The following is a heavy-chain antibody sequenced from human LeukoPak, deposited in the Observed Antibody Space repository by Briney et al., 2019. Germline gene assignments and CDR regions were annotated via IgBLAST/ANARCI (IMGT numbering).Heavy chain of an antibody. CDR1: GFTVIAND. Sequence: GGSLRLSCAASGFTVIANDMTWVRQAPGKGLEWVSVLYSDGNTKYADSVQGRFTISRDNSKNTLYLEMNSLSPDDTAVYYCARGVEPLAANTLAYWGQGTLVTVTS. CDR3: ARGVEPLAANTLAY. V-gene: IGHV3-53*01. CDR2: LYSDGNT. D-gene: IGHD1-14*01. J-gene: IGHJ4*02.